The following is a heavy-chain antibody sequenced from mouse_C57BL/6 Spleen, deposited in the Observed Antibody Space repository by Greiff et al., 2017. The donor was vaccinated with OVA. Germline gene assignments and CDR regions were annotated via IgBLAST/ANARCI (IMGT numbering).Heavy chain of an antibody. J-gene: IGHJ2*01. CDR1: GFTFSDYG. CDR3: ARKKFGSSYFDY. D-gene: IGHD1-1*01. CDR2: ISSGSSTI. V-gene: IGHV5-17*01. Sequence: EVKLMESGGGLVKPGGSLKLSCAASGFTFSDYGMHWVRQAPEKGLEWVAYISSGSSTIYYADTVKGRFTISRDNAKTTLFLQMTSLRSEDTAMYYCARKKFGSSYFDYWGQGTTLTVSA.